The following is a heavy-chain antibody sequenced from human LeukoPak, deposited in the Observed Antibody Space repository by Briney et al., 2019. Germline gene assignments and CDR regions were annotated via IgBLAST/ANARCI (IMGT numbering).Heavy chain of an antibody. J-gene: IGHJ5*02. D-gene: IGHD2-15*01. Sequence: PSQTLSLTYTVSGGSITSGSYYWGWIRKPPGKGLEMIGSIYYSGSTYYNPYLKSRVTISVDTSNKLFSLKLSSVTAADTAVYYCARVSCSGGACPFGSWFDPWGQGTLVTVSS. CDR2: IYYSGST. V-gene: IGHV4-39*02. CDR1: GGSITSGSYY. CDR3: ARVSCSGGACPFGSWFDP.